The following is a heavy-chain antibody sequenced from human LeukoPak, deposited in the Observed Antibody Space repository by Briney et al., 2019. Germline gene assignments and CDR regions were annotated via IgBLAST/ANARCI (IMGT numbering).Heavy chain of an antibody. CDR1: GFTFSSYA. Sequence: PGGSLRLSCAASGFTFSSYAMSWVRQAPGKGLEWVAVISYDGSNKYYADSVKGRFTISRDNGKNSLYLQLNSLRADDTAVYSCARIGSYGSGYYHYYYMDVWGKGTTVTVSS. CDR2: ISYDGSNK. D-gene: IGHD3-10*01. V-gene: IGHV3-30-3*01. J-gene: IGHJ6*03. CDR3: ARIGSYGSGYYHYYYMDV.